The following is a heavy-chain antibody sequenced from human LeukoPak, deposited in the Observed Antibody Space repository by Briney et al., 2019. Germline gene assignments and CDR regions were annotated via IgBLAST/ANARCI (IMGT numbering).Heavy chain of an antibody. D-gene: IGHD6-13*01. Sequence: SETLSLTCTVSGGSISSSSYYWGWIRQPPGKGLEWIGSIYYSGSTNYNPSLKSRVTISVDTSKNQFSLKLSSVTAADTAVYYCARGQDVGQQLVRGYDYWGQGTLVTVSS. CDR1: GGSISSSSYY. J-gene: IGHJ4*02. CDR3: ARGQDVGQQLVRGYDY. CDR2: IYYSGST. V-gene: IGHV4-39*07.